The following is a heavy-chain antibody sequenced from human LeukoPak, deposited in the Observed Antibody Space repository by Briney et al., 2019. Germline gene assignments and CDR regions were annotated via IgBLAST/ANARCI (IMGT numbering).Heavy chain of an antibody. CDR2: IYYSGST. V-gene: IGHV4-39*01. Sequence: SETLSLTCTVSGGSISSSLNYWGWIRQPPGKGLEWIGSIYYSGSTYYNPSLKSRVTISIDTSKNQFSLKLRSVTAADTAIYYCARQGYDILTGYIDAFDIWGQGTMVTVSS. CDR3: ARQGYDILTGYIDAFDI. J-gene: IGHJ3*02. D-gene: IGHD3-9*01. CDR1: GGSISSSLNY.